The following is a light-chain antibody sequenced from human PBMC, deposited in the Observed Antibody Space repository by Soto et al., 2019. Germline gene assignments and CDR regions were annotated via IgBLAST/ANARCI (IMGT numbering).Light chain of an antibody. Sequence: QSALTQPASVSGSPGQTITISCTGTSIDVGGYNYVSWYQQHPGKAPKLMICDVSNRPSGVSNRFSGSKSGNTASLTISGLQAEDADDYYCSSYTSSSTLVFGGGTKLTVL. CDR3: SSYTSSSTLV. CDR1: SIDVGGYNY. J-gene: IGLJ2*01. CDR2: DVS. V-gene: IGLV2-14*01.